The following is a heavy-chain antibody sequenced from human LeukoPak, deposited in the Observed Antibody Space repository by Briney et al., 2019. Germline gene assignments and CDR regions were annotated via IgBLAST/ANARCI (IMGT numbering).Heavy chain of an antibody. D-gene: IGHD4-17*01. CDR2: IYPGDSDT. CDR3: ARNLYDYGDPSFDY. Sequence: NHGESLKISCKGSGYSFTSYWIGWVRQMPGKGLEWMGIIYPGDSDTRYSPSFQGQVTISADKSISTAYLQWSSLKASDTAMYYCARNLYDYGDPSFDYWGQGTLVTVSS. J-gene: IGHJ4*02. CDR1: GYSFTSYW. V-gene: IGHV5-51*01.